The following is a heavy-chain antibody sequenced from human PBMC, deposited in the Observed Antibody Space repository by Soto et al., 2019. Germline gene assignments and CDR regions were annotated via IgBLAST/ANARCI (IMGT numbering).Heavy chain of an antibody. CDR2: ISGSGGST. CDR3: AKDRQQWLVTYYFDY. Sequence: EVQLLESGGGLVQPGGSLRLSCAASGFTFSSYAMSWVRQAPGKGREWVSAISGSGGSTYYADSVKGRFTISRDNSKNTLYLQMNSLRAEDTAVYYCAKDRQQWLVTYYFDYWGQGTLVTVSS. CDR1: GFTFSSYA. V-gene: IGHV3-23*01. J-gene: IGHJ4*02. D-gene: IGHD6-19*01.